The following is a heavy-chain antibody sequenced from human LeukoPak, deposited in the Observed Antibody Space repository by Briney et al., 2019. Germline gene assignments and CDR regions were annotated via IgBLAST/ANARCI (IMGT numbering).Heavy chain of an antibody. V-gene: IGHV3-74*01. CDR3: ARAPSEIGGYYPEYFRH. D-gene: IGHD3-22*01. Sequence: GFLRLSWAASGFTFSSYWMHWVRQAPGKGLVWVSRIKSDGSSNYADSVKGRFTLSRDNAKNELSLEMNSLRAEDTGVYYCARAPSEIGGYYPEYFRHWGQGTLVTVS. J-gene: IGHJ1*01. CDR2: IKSDGSS. CDR1: GFTFSSYW.